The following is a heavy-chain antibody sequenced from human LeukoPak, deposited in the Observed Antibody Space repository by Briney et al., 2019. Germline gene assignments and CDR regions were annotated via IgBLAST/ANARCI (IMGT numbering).Heavy chain of an antibody. CDR2: IYYSGST. D-gene: IGHD6-13*01. CDR1: GGSVSSGSYY. V-gene: IGHV4-61*01. Sequence: SETLSLTCTVSGGSVSSGSYYWSWIRQPPGKGLEWIGYIYYSGSTNYNPSLKSRVTISVDTSKNQFSLKLSSVTAADTAVYYCAGGPLMYSSSCWFDPWGQGTLVTVSS. J-gene: IGHJ5*02. CDR3: AGGPLMYSSSCWFDP.